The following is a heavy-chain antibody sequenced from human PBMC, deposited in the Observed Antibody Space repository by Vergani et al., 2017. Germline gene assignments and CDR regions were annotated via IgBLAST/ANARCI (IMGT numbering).Heavy chain of an antibody. CDR2: ISSSSSYI. Sequence: EVQLVESGGGLVKPGGSLRLSCAASGFTFSSYSMNWVRQAPGKGLEWVSSISSSSSYIYYADSVKGRFTISRDNAKNSLYLQMNSLRAEDTAVYYCAIEAITMVRGVIVDYYYYMDVWGKGTTVTVSS. V-gene: IGHV3-21*01. CDR1: GFTFSSYS. CDR3: AIEAITMVRGVIVDYYYYMDV. D-gene: IGHD3-10*01. J-gene: IGHJ6*03.